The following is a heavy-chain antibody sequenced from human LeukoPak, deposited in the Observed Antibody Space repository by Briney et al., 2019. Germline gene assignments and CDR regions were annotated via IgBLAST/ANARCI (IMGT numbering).Heavy chain of an antibody. V-gene: IGHV3-7*01. CDR3: ARSDAPGTVDY. J-gene: IGHJ4*02. Sequence: GGPWRSAGQALGSPFSTYWRSGFQKPPGKGLEWVANVNQDGGAMYYVDSVKGRFTISRDNAKKSLYLQMNSLRAEDTAIYYCARSDAPGTVDYWGQGTLVTVST. CDR1: GSPFSTYW. D-gene: IGHD6-13*01. CDR2: VNQDGGAM.